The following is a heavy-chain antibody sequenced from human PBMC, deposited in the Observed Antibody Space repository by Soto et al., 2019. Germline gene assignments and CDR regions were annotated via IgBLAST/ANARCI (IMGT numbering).Heavy chain of an antibody. CDR2: ISYDDGSNK. CDR3: ARSIAVSGTPEFDY. V-gene: IGHV3-30-3*01. J-gene: IGHJ4*02. Sequence: QVQLVESGGGVVQHGRSLRLSCAASGFRFSSYTMHWVRRAPGKGLEWVAVISYDDGSNKDYADSVKGRFTISRDNSKNTLYLQMNSLRAEDTAVYYCARSIAVSGTPEFDYWGQGTLVTVSS. D-gene: IGHD6-19*01. CDR1: GFRFSSYT.